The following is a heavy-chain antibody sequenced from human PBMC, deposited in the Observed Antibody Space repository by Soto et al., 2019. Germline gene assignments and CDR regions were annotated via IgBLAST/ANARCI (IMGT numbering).Heavy chain of an antibody. J-gene: IGHJ4*02. CDR3: ARPVEMATISRSYLFY. CDR2: IIPIFGTA. D-gene: IGHD5-12*01. V-gene: IGHV1-69*13. Sequence: SVKVSCKASGYIFINYGITWVRQAPGQGLEWMGGIIPIFGTANYAQKFQGRVTITADESTSTAYLDLSSLRSEDTAVYYCARPVEMATISRSYLFYWGQGTLVTVSS. CDR1: GYIFINYG.